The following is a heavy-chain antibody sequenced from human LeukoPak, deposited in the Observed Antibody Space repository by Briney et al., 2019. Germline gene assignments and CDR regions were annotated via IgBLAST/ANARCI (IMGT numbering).Heavy chain of an antibody. V-gene: IGHV3-21*04. CDR3: ARAMTDNYYYGMDV. Sequence: GGSLRLSCAASGFTFSSYSMNWVRQAPGEGLEWVSSISSSSSYIYYADSVKGRFTISRDNAKNSLYLQMNSLRAEDTAFHYCARAMTDNYYYGMDVWGQGTTVTVSS. CDR1: GFTFSSYS. D-gene: IGHD2-21*02. J-gene: IGHJ6*02. CDR2: ISSSSSYI.